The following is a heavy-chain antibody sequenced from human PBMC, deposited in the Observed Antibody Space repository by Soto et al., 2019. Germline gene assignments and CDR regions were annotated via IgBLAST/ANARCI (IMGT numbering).Heavy chain of an antibody. Sequence: QVQLVQSRGEVKKPGASVKVSCKTSGYSFTTYDISWVRKAPGQGIEWMGWISGYNGNTNYAQKLQGRVTMTTDTSTSTAYMELRSLRSDDTAVYYCAREGPAPYYYYGMDVWGQGSTVTVSS. CDR3: AREGPAPYYYYGMDV. CDR2: ISGYNGNT. V-gene: IGHV1-18*01. J-gene: IGHJ6*02. CDR1: GYSFTTYD.